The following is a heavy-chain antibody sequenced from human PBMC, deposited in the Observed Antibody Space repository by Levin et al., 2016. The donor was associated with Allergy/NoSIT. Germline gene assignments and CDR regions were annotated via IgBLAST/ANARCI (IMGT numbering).Heavy chain of an antibody. J-gene: IGHJ3*02. CDR3: AREMRGRTFRAFDI. V-gene: IGHV3-72*01. Sequence: WIRQPPGKGLEWVGRTRNKANSYTTEYAASVKGRFTISRDDSKNSLYLQMNSLKTEDTAVYYCAREMRGRTFRAFDIWGQGTMVTVSS. CDR2: TRNKANSYTT. D-gene: IGHD2/OR15-2a*01.